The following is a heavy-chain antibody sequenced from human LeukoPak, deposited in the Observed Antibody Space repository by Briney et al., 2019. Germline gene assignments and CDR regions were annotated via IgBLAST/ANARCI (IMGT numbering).Heavy chain of an antibody. CDR2: IHPGNSDI. CDR1: GYNFPTYW. V-gene: IGHV5-51*01. D-gene: IGHD2-21*02. Sequence: GESLKISCKGSGYNFPTYWIGWVRPMPGKGLEWMGIIHPGNSDIRYSPSFQGQVTISADESISTAYLQWSGLKASDTAMYYCAASVLVTAWDYWGQGTLVTVSS. J-gene: IGHJ4*02. CDR3: AASVLVTAWDY.